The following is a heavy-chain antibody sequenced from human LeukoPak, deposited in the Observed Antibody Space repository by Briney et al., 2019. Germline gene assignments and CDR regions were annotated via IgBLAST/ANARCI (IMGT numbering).Heavy chain of an antibody. CDR3: ARDNGLGRGGVDP. J-gene: IGHJ5*02. CDR2: IYYSGST. Sequence: SETLSLTCTVSGGSISSGVYYWSWIRQHPGKGLEWIGYIYYSGSTYYNPSLKSRVSISVDTSKNQLSLRLSSVTAADTAVYYCARDNGLGRGGVDPWGQGTLVTVSS. D-gene: IGHD1-26*01. CDR1: GGSISSGVYY. V-gene: IGHV4-31*03.